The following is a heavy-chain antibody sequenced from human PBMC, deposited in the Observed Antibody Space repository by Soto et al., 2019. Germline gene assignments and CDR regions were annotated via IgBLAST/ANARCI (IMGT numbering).Heavy chain of an antibody. V-gene: IGHV5-10-1*03. CDR3: ARLGHDYSNSGMDV. D-gene: IGHD4-4*01. Sequence: EVQLVQSGAEVKKPGESLRISCKGSGYTFTNYWITWVRQMPGRGLEWMGKINPTDSDANYSPSFQGHVTISVDKSISTAYLQWSSLKASDTAMYYCARLGHDYSNSGMDVWGQGTTVTVSS. CDR2: INPTDSDA. J-gene: IGHJ6*02. CDR1: GYTFTNYW.